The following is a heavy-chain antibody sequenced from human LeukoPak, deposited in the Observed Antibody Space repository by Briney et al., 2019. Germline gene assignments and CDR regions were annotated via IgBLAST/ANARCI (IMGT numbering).Heavy chain of an antibody. CDR3: ARRGMATINNYYYYYKAV. D-gene: IGHD5-24*01. CDR1: GGSISSGGYY. J-gene: IGHJ6*03. CDR2: IYYSGST. Sequence: SETLTLTCTVSGGSISSGGYYWSWIRQHPGKGLEWIGYIYYSGSTYYNPSLKSRVTISVDTSKNQFSLKLSSVTAADTAVYYCARRGMATINNYYYYYKAVWGKGTTVTVSS. V-gene: IGHV4-31*03.